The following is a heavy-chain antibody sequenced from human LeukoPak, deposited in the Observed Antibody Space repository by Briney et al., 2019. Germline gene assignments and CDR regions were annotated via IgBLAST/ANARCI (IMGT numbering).Heavy chain of an antibody. CDR2: ISDNEEVP. Sequence: GGSLRLSCAASGFNFNYYAMSWFRQAPGKGLEWVSGISDNEEVPYYTDSVKGRFTISRDNAKNTVYLQLNNLRADDTAVYFCARHDSFIPYWGQGTLVSVSS. CDR1: GFNFNYYA. J-gene: IGHJ4*02. V-gene: IGHV3-23*01. CDR3: ARHDSFIPY. D-gene: IGHD5-18*01.